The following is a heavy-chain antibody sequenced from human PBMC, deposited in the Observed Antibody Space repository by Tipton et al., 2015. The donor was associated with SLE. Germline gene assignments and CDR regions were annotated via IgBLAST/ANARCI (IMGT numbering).Heavy chain of an antibody. CDR2: ISYDGSNK. Sequence: SLRLSCAASGFTFSSYAMHWVRQAPGKGLEWVAVISYDGSNKYYADSVKGRFTISRDNSKNTLYLQMNSLRAEDTAVYYCAREYCSSTSCYGYYYMDVWGQGTTVTVSS. CDR3: AREYCSSTSCYGYYYMDV. J-gene: IGHJ6*03. V-gene: IGHV3-30*04. D-gene: IGHD2-2*01. CDR1: GFTFSSYA.